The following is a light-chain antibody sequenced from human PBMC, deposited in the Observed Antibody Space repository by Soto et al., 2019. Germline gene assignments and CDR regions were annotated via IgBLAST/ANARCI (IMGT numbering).Light chain of an antibody. Sequence: EIVLTQSPGTLSLSPGERATLSCRASQSVSSSYLAWYQQKPGQAPRLLIHGASSRATGIPDRFSGSGSGTDFTLTISRLEPEDFAVYYCQQYGSSPRTFGQGAKVDI. CDR1: QSVSSSY. V-gene: IGKV3-20*01. J-gene: IGKJ1*01. CDR3: QQYGSSPRT. CDR2: GAS.